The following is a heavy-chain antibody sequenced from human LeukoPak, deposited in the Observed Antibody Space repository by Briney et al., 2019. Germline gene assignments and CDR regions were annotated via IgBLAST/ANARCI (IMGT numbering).Heavy chain of an antibody. J-gene: IGHJ4*02. V-gene: IGHV3-21*01. CDR3: ARVRDKHIVVVTAIDY. CDR2: ISSSSYI. Sequence: KPGGSLRLSCAASGFTFSSYSMNWVRQAPGKGLEWVSSISSSSYIYYADSVKGRFTISRDNAKNSLYLQMNSLRAEDTAVYYCARVRDKHIVVVTAIDYWGQGTLVTVSS. CDR1: GFTFSSYS. D-gene: IGHD2-21*02.